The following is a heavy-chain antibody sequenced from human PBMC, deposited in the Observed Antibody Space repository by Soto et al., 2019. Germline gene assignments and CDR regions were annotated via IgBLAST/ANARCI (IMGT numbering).Heavy chain of an antibody. D-gene: IGHD6-19*01. CDR2: IYFNGNT. Sequence: SETLSLTCTVSGGSVSSGSYDWSWIRQPPGKGLEWIGYIYFNGNTNYSPSLKRRVTISVDTSENHFSLHLRSVTAADTAVYYCARDREVAGDAFDIWGQGTVVTVSS. J-gene: IGHJ3*02. V-gene: IGHV4-61*03. CDR3: ARDREVAGDAFDI. CDR1: GGSVSSGSYD.